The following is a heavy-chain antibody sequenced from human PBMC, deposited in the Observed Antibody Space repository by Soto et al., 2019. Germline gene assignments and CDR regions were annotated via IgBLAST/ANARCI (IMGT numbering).Heavy chain of an antibody. CDR1: GYSFTSYW. V-gene: IGHV5-51*01. CDR3: ATVTNSRDYYYGMDV. Sequence: LGESLKISCKGSGYSFTSYWIGWVRQMPGKGLEWMGIIYPGDSDTRYSPSFQGQVTISADKSISTAYLQWSSLKASDNAMYYCATVTNSRDYYYGMDVWGQGTTVTVSS. J-gene: IGHJ6*02. CDR2: IYPGDSDT. D-gene: IGHD4-4*01.